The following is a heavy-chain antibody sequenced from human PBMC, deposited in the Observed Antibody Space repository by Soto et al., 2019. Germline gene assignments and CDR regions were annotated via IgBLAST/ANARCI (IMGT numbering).Heavy chain of an antibody. D-gene: IGHD1-26*01. CDR2: IWYDGSNK. V-gene: IGHV3-33*01. Sequence: QVQLVESGGGVVQPGRSLRLSCAASGFTFSSYGMHWVRQAPGKGMEWVAVIWYDGSNKYYADSVKGRFTIPRDNSKHRLYLQMNSLRAEDTAVYYCAGAPPLLHTFDYWGQGTLVTVSS. CDR3: AGAPPLLHTFDY. CDR1: GFTFSSYG. J-gene: IGHJ4*02.